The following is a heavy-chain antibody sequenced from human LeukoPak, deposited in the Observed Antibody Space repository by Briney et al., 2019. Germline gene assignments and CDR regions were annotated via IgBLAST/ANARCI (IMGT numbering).Heavy chain of an antibody. V-gene: IGHV1-2*04. J-gene: IGHJ3*02. CDR1: GYTFTGYY. D-gene: IGHD3-10*01. CDR2: INPNSGGT. Sequence: EASVKVSCKASGYTFTGYYMHWVRQAPGQGLEWMGWINPNSGGTNYAQKFQGWVTMTRDTSISTAYMELSRLRSDDTAVYYCAREAPGRPIGYYYGSGRNAFDIWGQGTMVTVSS. CDR3: AREAPGRPIGYYYGSGRNAFDI.